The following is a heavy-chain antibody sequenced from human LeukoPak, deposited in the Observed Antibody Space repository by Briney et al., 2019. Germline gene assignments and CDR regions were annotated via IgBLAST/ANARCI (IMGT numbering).Heavy chain of an antibody. Sequence: SETLSLTCSVSVYSISSGYYWGWIRQPPGKGLEWIGSMYYNGITYYSPSLKSRVTMSVDTSKNQFSLNLSSVTAADTAVYYCARHPGARYFDYWGQGTLVTVSS. D-gene: IGHD2-8*02. CDR2: MYYNGIT. CDR3: ARHPGARYFDY. V-gene: IGHV4-38-2*02. CDR1: VYSISSGYY. J-gene: IGHJ4*02.